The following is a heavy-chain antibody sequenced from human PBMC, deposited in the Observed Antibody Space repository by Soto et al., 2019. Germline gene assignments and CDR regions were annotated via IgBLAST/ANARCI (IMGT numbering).Heavy chain of an antibody. CDR3: ATGVDCSGGRCVLDY. Sequence: EVQLVESGGGLVKPGGSLRLSCAASGFTFSTYHMNWLRQAPGKGLEWVSYISGGSSYIYYADSVKGRFTISRDNAKNSLYLQMNSLRAEDTAVYYCATGVDCSGGRCVLDYWGQGTLVTVSS. J-gene: IGHJ4*02. D-gene: IGHD2-15*01. CDR1: GFTFSTYH. CDR2: ISGGSSYI. V-gene: IGHV3-21*01.